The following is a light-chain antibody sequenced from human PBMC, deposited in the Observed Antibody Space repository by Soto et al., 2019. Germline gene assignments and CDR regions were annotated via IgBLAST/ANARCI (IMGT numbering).Light chain of an antibody. CDR2: DAS. J-gene: IGKJ1*01. CDR3: QQYNSYST. CDR1: QSISSW. Sequence: DIPMTQSPSTLSASVGDRVTITCRASQSISSWLAWYQQKPGKAPKLLIYDASSLESGVPSRFSGSGSGTEFTLTISSLQPDDFATYYFQQYNSYSTFGQGTKVEIK. V-gene: IGKV1-5*01.